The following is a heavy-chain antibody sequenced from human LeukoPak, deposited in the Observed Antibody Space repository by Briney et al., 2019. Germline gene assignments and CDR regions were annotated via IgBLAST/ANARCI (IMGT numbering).Heavy chain of an antibody. V-gene: IGHV4-59*08. D-gene: IGHD6-19*01. CDR2: IYYSGST. Sequence: PSETLSLTCTVSGGSISSYYWSWIRQPPGKGLEWIGYIYYSGSTNYNPSLKSRVTISVDTSKNQFSLKLSSVTAADTAVYYCARHTTGYSSGWRYFDYWGQGTLVTVSS. J-gene: IGHJ4*02. CDR3: ARHTTGYSSGWRYFDY. CDR1: GGSISSYY.